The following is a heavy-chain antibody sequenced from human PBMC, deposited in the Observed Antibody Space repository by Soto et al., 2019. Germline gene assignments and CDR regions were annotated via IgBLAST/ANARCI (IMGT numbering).Heavy chain of an antibody. CDR1: GDSVSSYSAA. CDR2: TYYRSRFFS. CDR3: VRDRYSSSGWFDP. V-gene: IGHV6-1*01. D-gene: IGHD3-10*01. J-gene: IGHJ5*02. Sequence: QTLSLTCAISGDSVSSYSAAWNWIRQSPSGGLEWLGRTYYRSRFFSDYAESVKSRIIINPDTSKDQFSLQLKSVTPEDTAVYYCVRDRYSSSGWFDPWGQGTPVTVSS.